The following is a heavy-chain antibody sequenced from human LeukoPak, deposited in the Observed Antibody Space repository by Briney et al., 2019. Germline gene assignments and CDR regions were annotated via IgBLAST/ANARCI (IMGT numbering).Heavy chain of an antibody. CDR2: IYPGDSDT. V-gene: IGHV5-51*01. CDR1: GYSFTSYW. CDR3: ARRTTVVRRTNWFDP. D-gene: IGHD4-23*01. Sequence: GESLKISCKGSGYSFTSYWIGWVRQMPGKGLEWMGIIYPGDSDTRYSPSFQGQVTISANKSISTAYLQWSSLKASDTAMYYCARRTTVVRRTNWFDPWXXXXXVTXSS. J-gene: IGHJ5*02.